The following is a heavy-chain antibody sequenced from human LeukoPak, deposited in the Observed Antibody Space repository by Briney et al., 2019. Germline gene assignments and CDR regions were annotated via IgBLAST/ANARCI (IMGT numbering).Heavy chain of an antibody. CDR2: ISAYNGNT. CDR3: ARDRHDYVWGSYRMGYFDY. D-gene: IGHD3-16*02. J-gene: IGHJ4*02. V-gene: IGHV1-18*01. CDR1: GFTFTSYG. Sequence: GGSLRLSCAASGFTFTSYGISWVRQAPGQGLEWMGWISAYNGNTNYAQKLQGRVTMTTDTSTSTAYMELRSLRSDDTAVYYCARDRHDYVWGSYRMGYFDYWGQGTLVTVSS.